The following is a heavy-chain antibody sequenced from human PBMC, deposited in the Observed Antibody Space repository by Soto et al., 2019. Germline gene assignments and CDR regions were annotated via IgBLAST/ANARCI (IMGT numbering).Heavy chain of an antibody. CDR3: ARGKDYYDSSGYFGWFDP. CDR2: ISAYNGNT. Sequence: QVQLVQSGAEVKKPGASVKVSSKASGYTFTSYGISWVRQAPGQGLEWMGWISAYNGNTNYAQKLQGRVTMTTDTSTSTAYMELRSLRSDDTAVYYCARGKDYYDSSGYFGWFDPWGQGTLVTVSS. J-gene: IGHJ5*02. V-gene: IGHV1-18*01. CDR1: GYTFTSYG. D-gene: IGHD3-22*01.